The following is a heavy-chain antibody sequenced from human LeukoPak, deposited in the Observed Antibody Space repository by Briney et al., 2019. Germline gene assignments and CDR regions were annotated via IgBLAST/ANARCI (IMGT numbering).Heavy chain of an antibody. D-gene: IGHD5-18*01. CDR3: ARGYTRSQGTFDI. CDR1: GFTFSSYE. V-gene: IGHV3-48*03. Sequence: GGSLRLSCAASGFTFSSYEMNWVRQAPGKGLEWVSYISSSDSTIYYADSVKGRFTISRDNAKNSLYLQINSLRAEDSAVYYCARGYTRSQGTFDIWGQGTMVTVSS. CDR2: ISSSDSTI. J-gene: IGHJ3*02.